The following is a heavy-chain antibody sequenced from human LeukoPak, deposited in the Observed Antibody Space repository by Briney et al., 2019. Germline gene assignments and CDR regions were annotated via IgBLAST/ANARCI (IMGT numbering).Heavy chain of an antibody. Sequence: SETLSLTCTVSGGSINSGGYYWSWIRQPPGKGLEWIGSIYYSGSTYYNPSLKSRVTISVDTSKNQFPLKLSSVTAADTAVYYCARQTHPPYSSSPYYFDYWGQGTLVTVSS. CDR1: GGSINSGGYY. V-gene: IGHV4-39*01. J-gene: IGHJ4*02. CDR2: IYYSGST. CDR3: ARQTHPPYSSSPYYFDY. D-gene: IGHD6-13*01.